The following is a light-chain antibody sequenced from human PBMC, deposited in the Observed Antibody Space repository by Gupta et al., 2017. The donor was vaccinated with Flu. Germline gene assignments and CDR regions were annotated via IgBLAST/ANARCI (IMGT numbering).Light chain of an antibody. J-gene: IGKJ1*01. CDR2: GAS. Sequence: PSSLTASTGDRVTITCRASQGISSYLAWYQQKPGKAPKLLIYGASTLQRGVPSRFSGSGSGTDFTLTISCLQSEDFATYYCQQYYSYPRTFGQGTKVEIK. V-gene: IGKV1-8*01. CDR3: QQYYSYPRT. CDR1: QGISSY.